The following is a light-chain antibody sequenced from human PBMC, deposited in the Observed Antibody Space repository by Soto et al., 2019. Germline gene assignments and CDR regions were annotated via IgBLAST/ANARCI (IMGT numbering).Light chain of an antibody. J-gene: IGKJ4*01. Sequence: DIPMTQSPSSVSASVGDGVTITCRARQDISYWLTWYQQKPGKAPKLLIYAASNLQNGVPSRFSGSGSGTDFTLTITNLQPEDFATYYCQQSNYSPLTFGGGTKVDIK. V-gene: IGKV1-12*01. CDR3: QQSNYSPLT. CDR2: AAS. CDR1: QDISYW.